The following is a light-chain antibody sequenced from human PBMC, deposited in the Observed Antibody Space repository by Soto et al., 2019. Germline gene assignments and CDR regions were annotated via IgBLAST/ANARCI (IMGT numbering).Light chain of an antibody. V-gene: IGKV1-9*01. Sequence: DIRMTQAPASRSASVGERVTITCRASQSISNYLAWYQQKPGKAPKLLMYAASTLQRGVPSRFSGSGSGTEFTLAISSLQPEDFATYYCQQFNDYPITFGQGTRLEIK. CDR1: QSISNY. CDR3: QQFNDYPIT. J-gene: IGKJ5*01. CDR2: AAS.